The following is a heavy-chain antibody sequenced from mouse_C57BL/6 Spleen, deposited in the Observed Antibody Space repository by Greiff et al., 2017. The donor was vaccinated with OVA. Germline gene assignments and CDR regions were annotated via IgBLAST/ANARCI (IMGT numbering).Heavy chain of an antibody. CDR3: ARGVTTRRDYAMDY. CDR2: IYPRSGNT. D-gene: IGHD2-2*01. CDR1: GYTFTSYG. J-gene: IGHJ4*01. V-gene: IGHV1-81*01. Sequence: VQLQQSGAELARPGASVKLSCKASGYTFTSYGISWVKQRTGQGLEWIGEIYPRSGNTYYNEKFKGKATLTADKSSSTAYMELRSLTSEDSAVYFCARGVTTRRDYAMDYWGQGTSVTVSS.